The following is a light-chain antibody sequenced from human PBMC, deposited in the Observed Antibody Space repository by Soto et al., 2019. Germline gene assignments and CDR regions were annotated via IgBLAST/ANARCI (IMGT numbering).Light chain of an antibody. Sequence: EIVMTQSPATLSVSPGERATLSCRASQSISGELAWYQQRPGQPPRLLIYGGSTRATGVPDRFSGSGSGSELTITISELQSEDFEVYFFPRGPDRPLTFGQGTRLDI. CDR2: GGS. CDR3: PRGPDRPLT. CDR1: QSISGE. J-gene: IGKJ2*01. V-gene: IGKV3-15*01.